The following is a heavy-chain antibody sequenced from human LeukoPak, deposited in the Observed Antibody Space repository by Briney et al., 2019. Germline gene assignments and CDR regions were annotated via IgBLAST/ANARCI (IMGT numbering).Heavy chain of an antibody. Sequence: PSETLSLTCTVSGGSISSGDDYWSWIRQPPGKALEWIGYIYYSGTTSYNPSLKSRASISLDTPKNQFSLKLSSVTAADTAVYHCARETTLTTHYFDYWGQGILVTVSS. CDR2: IYYSGTT. V-gene: IGHV4-30-4*01. CDR1: GGSISSGDDY. D-gene: IGHD4-11*01. J-gene: IGHJ4*02. CDR3: ARETTLTTHYFDY.